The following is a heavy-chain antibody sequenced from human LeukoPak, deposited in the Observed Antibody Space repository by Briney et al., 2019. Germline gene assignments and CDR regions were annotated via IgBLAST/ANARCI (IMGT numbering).Heavy chain of an antibody. CDR1: GGSISPYY. CDR2: ISSSGST. Sequence: PSETLTLTCTVSGGSISPYYWSWIRQPAGKGLECIGRISSSGSTNYNPSLKSRVTMSVDTSKNQFFLKLSSVTAADTAVYYCARSPRRPHFYSSGSYYYYFDYWGQGTLVTVSS. D-gene: IGHD3-10*01. CDR3: ARSPRRPHFYSSGSYYYYFDY. V-gene: IGHV4-4*07. J-gene: IGHJ4*02.